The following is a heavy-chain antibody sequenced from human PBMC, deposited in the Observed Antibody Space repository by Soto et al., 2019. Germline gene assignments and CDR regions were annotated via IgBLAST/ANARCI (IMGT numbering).Heavy chain of an antibody. CDR3: AAGPGGTIYGMDV. Sequence: SQTLSLTCAISGDSVSSNVAAWNWIRQSPSRGLEWLGRTYYRSKWYHDYAVSVKSRITINPDTSKSQFSLHLNSVTPEDTAVYYCAAGPGGTIYGMDVWGQGTTVTVSS. CDR1: GDSVSSNVAA. V-gene: IGHV6-1*01. J-gene: IGHJ6*02. CDR2: TYYRSKWYH. D-gene: IGHD3-10*01.